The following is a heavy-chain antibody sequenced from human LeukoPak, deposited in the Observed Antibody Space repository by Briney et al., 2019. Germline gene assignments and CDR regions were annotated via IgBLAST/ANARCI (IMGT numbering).Heavy chain of an antibody. CDR1: GYSISSGYY. D-gene: IGHD6-25*01. J-gene: IGHJ4*02. Sequence: SETLSLTCAVSGYSISSGYYWGWIRQPPGKLLEWIGSIYHSGSTYYNPSLKSRVTISVDTSKNQFSLKLSSVTAADTAVYYCAISGWDFDYWGQGTLVTVSS. CDR2: IYHSGST. CDR3: AISGWDFDY. V-gene: IGHV4-38-2*01.